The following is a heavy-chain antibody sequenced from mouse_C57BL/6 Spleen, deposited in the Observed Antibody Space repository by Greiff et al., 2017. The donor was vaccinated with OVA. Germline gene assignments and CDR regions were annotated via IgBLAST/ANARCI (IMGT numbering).Heavy chain of an antibody. CDR3: ARGYYGNIRYYAMDY. Sequence: VQLQESGAELVKPGASVKISCKASGYAFSSYWMNWVKQRPGQGLEWIARIYPGSGNTYYNEKFKGKATLTAEKSSSTAYMQLSSLTSEDSAVYFCARGYYGNIRYYAMDYWGQGTSVTVSS. J-gene: IGHJ4*01. CDR2: IYPGSGNT. D-gene: IGHD2-1*01. CDR1: GYAFSSYW. V-gene: IGHV1-76*01.